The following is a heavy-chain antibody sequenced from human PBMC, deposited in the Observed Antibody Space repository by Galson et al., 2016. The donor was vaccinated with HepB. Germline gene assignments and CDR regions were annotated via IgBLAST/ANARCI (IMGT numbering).Heavy chain of an antibody. CDR3: AKDRITAAAGPNWFDS. CDR1: GFTFRSYA. D-gene: IGHD6-25*01. J-gene: IGHJ5*01. Sequence: SLRLSCAASGFTFRSYAMTWVRQTPGKGLEWVATVNGSGDNTFSADSVKGRFIVSRDNSNNTVSLHMNSLTADDTAVYYCAKDRITAAAGPNWFDSWGQGTLVIVSS. V-gene: IGHV3-23*01. CDR2: VNGSGDNT.